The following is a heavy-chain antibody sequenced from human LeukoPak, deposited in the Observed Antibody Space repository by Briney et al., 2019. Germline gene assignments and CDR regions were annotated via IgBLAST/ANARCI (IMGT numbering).Heavy chain of an antibody. V-gene: IGHV1-69*13. D-gene: IGHD2-2*01. CDR3: ARDIRDCSSTSCYNWFDP. Sequence: SVKVSCKASGGTFSSYAISWVRRAPGQGLEWMGGIIPIFGTANYAQKFQGRVTITADESTSTAYMELSSLRSEDTAVYYCARDIRDCSSTSCYNWFDPWGQGTLVTVSS. J-gene: IGHJ5*02. CDR2: IIPIFGTA. CDR1: GGTFSSYA.